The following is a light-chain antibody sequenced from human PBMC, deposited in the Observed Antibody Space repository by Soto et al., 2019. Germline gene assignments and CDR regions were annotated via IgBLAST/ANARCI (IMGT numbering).Light chain of an antibody. V-gene: IGLV2-11*01. CDR2: DVS. CDR3: CSYAGSYTVV. Sequence: QSVLTQPRSVSGSPGQSVTISCTGTSSDVGGYNYVSWYQQRPGKVPKLMIYDVSMRPSGVPDRFSGSRSGITASLTISGLQAEDEADYYCCSYAGSYTVVFGGGTKVTVL. CDR1: SSDVGGYNY. J-gene: IGLJ2*01.